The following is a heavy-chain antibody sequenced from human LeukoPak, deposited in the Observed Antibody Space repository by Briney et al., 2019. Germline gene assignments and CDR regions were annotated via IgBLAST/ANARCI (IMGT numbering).Heavy chain of an antibody. CDR2: ISAYKGDT. D-gene: IGHD3-22*01. CDR1: GYTFTNYG. V-gene: IGHV1-18*01. Sequence: VASVKVSCKASGYTFTNYGVSWVRQAPGQGLEWLGWISAYKGDTNYAQNLQGRVTMTTDSPTSTAYMEVRSLRSDDTAVYYCARDGYYYDSSGYYRKSKFDYWGQGTLVTVSS. CDR3: ARDGYYYDSSGYYRKSKFDY. J-gene: IGHJ4*02.